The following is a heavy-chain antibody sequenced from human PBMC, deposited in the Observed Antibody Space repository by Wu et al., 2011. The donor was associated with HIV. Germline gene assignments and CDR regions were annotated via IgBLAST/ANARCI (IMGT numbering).Heavy chain of an antibody. CDR2: IIPNSGTT. D-gene: IGHD3-10*01. J-gene: IGHJ4*02. CDR1: GDSLTKYA. V-gene: IGHV1-69*14. Sequence: QVLLVQSGAEVKKPGSSVKVSCKASGDSLTKYAFSWVRQAPGQGLEWMGGIIPNSGTTNYARKFQGRFTVTADTSTTTVHMELRSLRSEDTAVYYCTTLLSYWGQGTLVTVSS. CDR3: TTLLSY.